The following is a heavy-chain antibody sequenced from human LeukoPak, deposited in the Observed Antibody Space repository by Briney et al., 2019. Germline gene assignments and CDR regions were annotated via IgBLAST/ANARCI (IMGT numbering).Heavy chain of an antibody. CDR2: ISPGYSDT. D-gene: IGHD1-1*01. V-gene: IGHV5-51*01. Sequence: GESLKNSFKGSGYSFTSYWIGWGRQMPGKGLEWMGIISPGYSDTRYSPSFQGRVTISAAKSIFSAYLQWSSMKASDTAMYYCARLTTGHLDYWGEGTLVTVSS. CDR1: GYSFTSYW. CDR3: ARLTTGHLDY. J-gene: IGHJ4*02.